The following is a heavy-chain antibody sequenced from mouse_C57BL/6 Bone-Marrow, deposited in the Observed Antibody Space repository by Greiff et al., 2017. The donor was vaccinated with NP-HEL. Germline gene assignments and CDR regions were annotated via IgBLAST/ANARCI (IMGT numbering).Heavy chain of an antibody. Sequence: QVQLQQSGAELVRPGTSVKMSCKASGYTFTNYWIGWAKQRPGHGLEWIGDIYPGGGYTNYNEKFKGKATLTADKSSSAAYMQFSSLTSEDSAIYDCARSKDCFYAKDYWGQGTLVTVSS. CDR1: GYTFTNYW. J-gene: IGHJ4*01. CDR2: IYPGGGYT. CDR3: ARSKDCFYAKDY. V-gene: IGHV1-63*01.